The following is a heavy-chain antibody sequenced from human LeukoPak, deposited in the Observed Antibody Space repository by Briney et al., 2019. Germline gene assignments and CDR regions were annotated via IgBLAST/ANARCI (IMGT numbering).Heavy chain of an antibody. CDR3: ARVFGARASSLDP. Sequence: GASVKVSCKASGYTFTGYYMHWVRQAPGQGLEWMGGINPNSGGTNYAQKFQGRVTMTRDTSISTAYMELSRLRSDDTAVYYCARVFGARASSLDPWGQGTLVTVSS. CDR2: INPNSGGT. D-gene: IGHD3-16*01. V-gene: IGHV1-2*02. CDR1: GYTFTGYY. J-gene: IGHJ5*02.